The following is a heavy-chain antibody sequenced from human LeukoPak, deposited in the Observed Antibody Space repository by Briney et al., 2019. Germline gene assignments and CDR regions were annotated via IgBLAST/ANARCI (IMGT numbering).Heavy chain of an antibody. J-gene: IGHJ4*02. CDR3: ALGHDILTGYYPFDY. Sequence: SETLSLTCAVSGYSISSGYYWGWIRQPPGKGLEWIGIIYHSGSTYYNPSLKSRVTISVDTSKNQFSLKLSSVTAADTAVYYCALGHDILTGYYPFDYWGQGTLVTVSS. D-gene: IGHD3-9*01. CDR2: IYHSGST. V-gene: IGHV4-38-2*01. CDR1: GYSISSGYY.